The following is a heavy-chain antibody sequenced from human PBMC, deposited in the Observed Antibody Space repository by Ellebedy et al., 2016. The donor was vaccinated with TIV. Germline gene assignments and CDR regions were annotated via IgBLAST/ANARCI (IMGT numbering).Heavy chain of an antibody. CDR2: ISAHNGHT. J-gene: IGHJ3*02. CDR3: AIKYAFDI. Sequence: ASVKVSCKASGYTFTSYGITWVRQAPGQGLEWMGWISAHNGHTNYAQKLQGRVTMTTDTSTSTAYMELRSLRSDDTAVYYCAIKYAFDIWGQGTMVTVSS. CDR1: GYTFTSYG. V-gene: IGHV1-18*01.